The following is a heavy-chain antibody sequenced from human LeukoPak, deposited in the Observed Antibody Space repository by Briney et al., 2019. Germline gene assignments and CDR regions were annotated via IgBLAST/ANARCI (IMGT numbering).Heavy chain of an antibody. CDR2: IYYSGST. D-gene: IGHD3-9*01. V-gene: IGHV4-59*01. CDR1: GGSISSYY. CDR3: ARGGDILTGYFPPYFDY. J-gene: IGHJ4*02. Sequence: PSETLSLTCTVSGGSISSYYWSWIRQPPGEGLEWIGYIYYSGSTNYNPSLKSRVTISVDTSKNQFSLKLSSVTAADTAVYYCARGGDILTGYFPPYFDYWGQGTLVTVSS.